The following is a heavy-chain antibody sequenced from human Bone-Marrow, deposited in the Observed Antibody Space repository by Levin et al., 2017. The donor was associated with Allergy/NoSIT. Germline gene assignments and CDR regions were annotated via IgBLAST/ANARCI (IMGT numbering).Heavy chain of an antibody. CDR3: ARDAPVDIVAKVQGDLMDV. Sequence: SVKVSCKASGGTFSSYAISWVRQAPGQGLEWMGGIIPIFGTANYAQKFQGRVTITADESTSTAYMELSSLRSEDTAVYYCARDAPVDIVAKVQGDLMDVWGQGTTVTVSS. D-gene: IGHD5-12*01. V-gene: IGHV1-69*13. J-gene: IGHJ6*02. CDR1: GGTFSSYA. CDR2: IIPIFGTA.